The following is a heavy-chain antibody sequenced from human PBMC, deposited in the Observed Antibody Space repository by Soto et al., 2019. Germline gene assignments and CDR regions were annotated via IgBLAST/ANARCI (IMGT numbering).Heavy chain of an antibody. Sequence: EVQLLESGGGLVQPGGSLRLSCAASGFTFSSYAMSWVRQAPGKGLEWVSAISGSGGSTYYADSVKGRFTISRDNSKNTLYLQMNSLRAEETAVYYCAKDRAGYSSGGWFDPWGQGTLVTVSS. J-gene: IGHJ5*02. CDR1: GFTFSSYA. CDR3: AKDRAGYSSGGWFDP. D-gene: IGHD6-19*01. CDR2: ISGSGGST. V-gene: IGHV3-23*01.